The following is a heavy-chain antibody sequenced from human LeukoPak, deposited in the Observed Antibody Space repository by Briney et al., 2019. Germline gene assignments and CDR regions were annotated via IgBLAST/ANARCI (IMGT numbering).Heavy chain of an antibody. CDR2: VSSGGGST. Sequence: GGSLRLSCAASGSPFSSYAMSWVRQAPGKGLEWVSTVSSGGGSTYYADSVKGRFTISRDDSKNTLYLQLNSLRAEDTAAYYCAKDYCSGGACYFFDHWGQGTLVTVSS. D-gene: IGHD2-15*01. V-gene: IGHV3-23*01. CDR1: GSPFSSYA. CDR3: AKDYCSGGACYFFDH. J-gene: IGHJ4*02.